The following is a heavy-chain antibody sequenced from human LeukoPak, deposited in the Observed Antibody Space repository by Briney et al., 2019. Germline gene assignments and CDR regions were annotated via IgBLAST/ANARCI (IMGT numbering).Heavy chain of an antibody. V-gene: IGHV3-33*05. J-gene: IGHJ4*02. Sequence: GGSLRLSCAASGFIFSHYGMHWVRQAPGRGLEWVAVIQNDASTENFADSVKGRFTISRDNSKNTVFLQMNSLRVEDTAVYYCARELSQIVWGGLDYGGQGTLVSVSS. CDR3: ARELSQIVWGGLDY. D-gene: IGHD2-21*01. CDR1: GFIFSHYG. CDR2: IQNDASTE.